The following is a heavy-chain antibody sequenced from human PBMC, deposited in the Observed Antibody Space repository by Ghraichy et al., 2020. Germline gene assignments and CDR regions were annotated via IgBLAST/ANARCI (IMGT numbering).Heavy chain of an antibody. V-gene: IGHV4-39*01. CDR1: GGSISNSSYY. CDR3: ARGLLGYCSSISCYGFEY. D-gene: IGHD2-2*01. J-gene: IGHJ4*02. CDR2: IYYSGSA. Sequence: SQTLSLTCTVSGGSISNSSYYWGWIRQPPGKGLEWIGSIYYSGSAYYNPSLKSRVTISVDTPRNQFSLNLRSVTAADTAIYYCARGLLGYCSSISCYGFEYWRQGPLVAVSS.